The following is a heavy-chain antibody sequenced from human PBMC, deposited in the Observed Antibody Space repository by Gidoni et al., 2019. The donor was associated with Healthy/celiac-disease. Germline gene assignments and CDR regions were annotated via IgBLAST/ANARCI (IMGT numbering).Heavy chain of an antibody. CDR1: GGPFRSDA. Sequence: QVQLVQSGAEVKKPGSSVKVSCKASGGPFRSDAISWVRQAPGQGLEWMGGILPIFGTANYAQKFQGRVTITADASTSTAYMGLSSLRSEDTAVYYCARDSGSGSCCGPHFDYWGQGTLVTVSS. CDR2: ILPIFGTA. CDR3: ARDSGSGSCCGPHFDY. J-gene: IGHJ4*02. V-gene: IGHV1-69*01. D-gene: IGHD3-10*01.